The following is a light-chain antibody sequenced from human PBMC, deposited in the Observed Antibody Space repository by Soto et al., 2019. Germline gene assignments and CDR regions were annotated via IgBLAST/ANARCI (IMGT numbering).Light chain of an antibody. J-gene: IGLJ1*01. Sequence: QSALTQPASVSGSPGRSITVSCTGTSSDIGGYNYVSWYQHHPGKAPQLIIYEVNLRPSGVSDRFSASKSGDTASLTISGLQAGDEADYYCAAWDDSLNGHVFGTGTKLTVL. CDR3: AAWDDSLNGHV. V-gene: IGLV2-14*01. CDR1: SSDIGGYNY. CDR2: EVN.